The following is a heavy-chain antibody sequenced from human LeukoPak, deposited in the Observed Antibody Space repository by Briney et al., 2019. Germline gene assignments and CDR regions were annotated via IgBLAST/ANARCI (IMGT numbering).Heavy chain of an antibody. CDR2: IIPIFGTA. D-gene: IGHD3-3*01. J-gene: IGHJ4*02. CDR3: ARDYRFWSGYYMDY. Sequence: GASVKVSCKASGGTSSSYAISWVRQAPGQGLEWMGGIIPIFGTANYAQKFQGRVTITADESTSTAYMELSSLRSEDTAVYYCARDYRFWSGYYMDYWGQGTLVTVSS. V-gene: IGHV1-69*13. CDR1: GGTSSSYA.